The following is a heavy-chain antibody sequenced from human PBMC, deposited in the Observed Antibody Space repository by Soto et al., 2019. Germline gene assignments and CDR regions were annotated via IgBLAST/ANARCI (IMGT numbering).Heavy chain of an antibody. J-gene: IGHJ4*02. D-gene: IGHD2-2*01. Sequence: SETLSLTCTVSGYSISSGYYWGWIRQPPGKGLEWIGSIYHSGSTYYNPSLKSRVTISVDTSKNQFSLKLSSVTAADTAVYYCARYGDIVVVPAAIDYWGQGTLVTVSS. CDR2: IYHSGST. V-gene: IGHV4-38-2*02. CDR1: GYSISSGYY. CDR3: ARYGDIVVVPAAIDY.